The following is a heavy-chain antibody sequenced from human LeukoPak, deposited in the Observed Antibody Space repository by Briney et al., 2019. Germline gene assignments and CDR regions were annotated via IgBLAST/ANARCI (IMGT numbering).Heavy chain of an antibody. V-gene: IGHV1-69*05. D-gene: IGHD4-17*01. Sequence: ASVKVSCKTSGGTFNSSAISWVLQAPGQGLEWLGGIMPLFGTAGYAQKFQGRVTITKDESTRTVYLELTSLTSDDTAVYYCARDVHGDYGSGWFDPWGQGTLVSVSS. CDR2: IMPLFGTA. CDR1: GGTFNSSA. CDR3: ARDVHGDYGSGWFDP. J-gene: IGHJ5*02.